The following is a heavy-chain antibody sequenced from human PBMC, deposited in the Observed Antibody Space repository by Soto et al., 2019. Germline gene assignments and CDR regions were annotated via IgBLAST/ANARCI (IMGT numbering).Heavy chain of an antibody. D-gene: IGHD1-20*01. J-gene: IGHJ5*02. V-gene: IGHV4-59*02. CDR1: YGNVSGYG. CDR2: VYYSGSA. CDR3: ARTNWNANWFDP. Sequence: TCTVAYGNVSGYGWNWIRQPPGKGLEWIGYVYYSGSATYNPSLKSRVTISVDTAKDQFSLKLRSVTAADTAVYYCARTNWNANWFDPWGQGTLVTVSS.